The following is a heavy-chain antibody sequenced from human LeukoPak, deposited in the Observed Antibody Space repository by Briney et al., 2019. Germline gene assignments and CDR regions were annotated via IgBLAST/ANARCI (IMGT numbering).Heavy chain of an antibody. J-gene: IGHJ4*02. Sequence: GGSLRLSCAASGFTFSDYYMTWIRQAPGKGLEWVSVIYSGGSTYYADSVKGRFTISRDNSKNTLYLQMNSLRAEDTAVYYCARDQKGGSDYWGQGTLVTVSS. D-gene: IGHD3-16*01. CDR3: ARDQKGGSDY. CDR1: GFTFSDYY. CDR2: IYSGGST. V-gene: IGHV3-66*01.